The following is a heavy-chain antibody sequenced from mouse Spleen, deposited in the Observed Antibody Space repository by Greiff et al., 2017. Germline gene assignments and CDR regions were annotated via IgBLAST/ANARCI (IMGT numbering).Heavy chain of an antibody. CDR2: IWRGRST. J-gene: IGHJ2*01. CDR3: AKKGRYDELDY. D-gene: IGHD2-14*01. V-gene: IGHV2-5-1*01. CDR1: GFSLTSYG. Sequence: VQVVESGPSLVQPSQSLSITCTVSGFSLTSYGVHWVRQSPGKGLEWLGVIWRGRSTDYNAAFMSRLSITKDNSKSQVFFKMNSLQADDTAIYYCAKKGRYDELDYWGQGTTLTVSS.